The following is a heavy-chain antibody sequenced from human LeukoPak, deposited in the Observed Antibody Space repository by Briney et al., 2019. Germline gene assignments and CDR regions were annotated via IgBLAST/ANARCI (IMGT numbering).Heavy chain of an antibody. D-gene: IGHD6-19*01. CDR2: VSYDGTDT. Sequence: GGSLRLSCAASGFTFTNYAMNWVRQAPGKGLEWVATVSYDGTDTSYADSVKGRFAIFRDNSKNTLYLQMNSLRAEDMALYYCAKDRYSSALYYFDYWGQGTLVTVSS. V-gene: IGHV3-30*09. CDR3: AKDRYSSALYYFDY. CDR1: GFTFTNYA. J-gene: IGHJ4*02.